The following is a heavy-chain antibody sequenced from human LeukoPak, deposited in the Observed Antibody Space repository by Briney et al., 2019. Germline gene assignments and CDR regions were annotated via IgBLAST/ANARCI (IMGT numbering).Heavy chain of an antibody. CDR2: LSGTGGTT. CDR1: GFTFSSFA. Sequence: PGGSLRLSCAASGFTFSSFAMSWVRQAPGKGLEWVSGLSGTGGTTFNADSVKGRFTISRDNSKNTLYLQMGSLRAEGMAVYYCAKARDGYNYFDYWGQGTLVTVSS. J-gene: IGHJ4*02. CDR3: AKARDGYNYFDY. V-gene: IGHV3-23*01. D-gene: IGHD5-24*01.